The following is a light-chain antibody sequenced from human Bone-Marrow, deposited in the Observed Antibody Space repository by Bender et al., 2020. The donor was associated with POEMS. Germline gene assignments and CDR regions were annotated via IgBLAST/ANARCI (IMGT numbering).Light chain of an antibody. V-gene: IGLV3-19*01. J-gene: IGLJ2*01. Sequence: SSELTQDPAVSVALGQTVRITCQGDSLRTYYADWFQQKPGQAPLLVIYANNNRPSGIPDRFSSSRSGNTASLTITGAQAEDEADYYCKSRDSSGNLVVFGGGTKLTVL. CDR3: KSRDSSGNLVV. CDR2: ANN. CDR1: SLRTYY.